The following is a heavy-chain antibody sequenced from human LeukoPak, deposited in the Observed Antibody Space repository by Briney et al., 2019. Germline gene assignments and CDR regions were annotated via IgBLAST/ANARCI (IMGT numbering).Heavy chain of an antibody. D-gene: IGHD2-15*01. CDR3: AKDSPVYCSGGSCYSPLDY. Sequence: HPGGSPRLSCAASGFTFSSYGMHWARQAPGKGLEWVAVISYDGSNKYYADSVKGRFTISRDNSKNTLYLQMNSLRAEDTAVYYCAKDSPVYCSGGSCYSPLDYWGQGTLVTVSS. CDR2: ISYDGSNK. V-gene: IGHV3-30*18. J-gene: IGHJ4*02. CDR1: GFTFSSYG.